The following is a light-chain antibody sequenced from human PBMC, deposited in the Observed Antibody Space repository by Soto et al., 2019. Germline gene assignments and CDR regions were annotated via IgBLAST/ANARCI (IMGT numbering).Light chain of an antibody. CDR2: DAS. V-gene: IGKV3-15*01. Sequence: EIVITQSPATLSVSPWERASLSYSPSQSVSSNLACYQQKPGQVPRLLIYDASTRATGSLARFSGSGSGTTVSLTISSLQSEDDAVYYCQLHNNWPPETFGQGTKVDIK. CDR1: QSVSSN. J-gene: IGKJ1*01. CDR3: QLHNNWPPET.